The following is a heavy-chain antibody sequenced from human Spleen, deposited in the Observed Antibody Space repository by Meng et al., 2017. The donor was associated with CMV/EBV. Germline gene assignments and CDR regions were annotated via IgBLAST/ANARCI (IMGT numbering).Heavy chain of an antibody. CDR3: TKDLLHRTGLRGPAYGY. Sequence: GGSLRLSCAASGFTFSSYEMNWVRQAPGKGLEWVSYISSSGSTIYYADSVKGRFTISRDNAKNTLYLQMNSLRAEDTAVYFCTKDLLHRTGLRGPAYGYWGQGTLVTVSS. J-gene: IGHJ4*02. CDR1: GFTFSSYE. D-gene: IGHD4-17*01. CDR2: ISSSGSTI. V-gene: IGHV3-48*03.